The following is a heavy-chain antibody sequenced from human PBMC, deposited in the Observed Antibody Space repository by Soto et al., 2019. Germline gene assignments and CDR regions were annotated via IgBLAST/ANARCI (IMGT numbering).Heavy chain of an antibody. CDR2: IYYSGST. CDR3: ARERDYGDYAYFDY. D-gene: IGHD4-17*01. J-gene: IGHJ4*02. CDR1: GGSISSGGYY. V-gene: IGHV4-61*08. Sequence: LSLTCTVSGGSISSGGYYWSWIRQPPGKGLEWIGYIYYSGSTNYNPSLKSRVTISVDTSKNQFSLKLSSVTAADTAVYYCARERDYGDYAYFDYWGQGTLVTVSS.